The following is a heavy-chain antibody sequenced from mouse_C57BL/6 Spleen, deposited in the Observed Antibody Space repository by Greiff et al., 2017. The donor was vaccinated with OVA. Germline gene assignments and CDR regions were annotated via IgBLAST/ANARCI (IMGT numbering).Heavy chain of an antibody. CDR1: GYTFTSYW. D-gene: IGHD2-3*01. Sequence: VQLQQPGAELVMPGASVKLSCKASGYTFTSYWMHWVKQRPGQGLEWIGEIDPSDSYTNYNQKFKGKSTLTVDKSSSTAYMQLSSLTSEDSAVYYCARGNDGYYGVWGTGTTVTVSS. CDR2: IDPSDSYT. CDR3: ARGNDGYYGV. V-gene: IGHV1-69*01. J-gene: IGHJ1*03.